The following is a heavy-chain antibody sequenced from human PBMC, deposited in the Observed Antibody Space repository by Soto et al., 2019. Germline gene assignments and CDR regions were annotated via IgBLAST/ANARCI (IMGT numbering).Heavy chain of an antibody. J-gene: IGHJ6*02. CDR1: GYTFTSYD. D-gene: IGHD6-6*01. Sequence: VASVKVSCKASGYTFTSYDINWVRQATGQGLEWMGWMNPNSGNTGYAQKFQGRVTMTRNTSISTAYMELSSLRSEDTAVYYCARGVEYSSSLGSYYYYGMDVWGQGTTVTVSS. CDR3: ARGVEYSSSLGSYYYYGMDV. V-gene: IGHV1-8*01. CDR2: MNPNSGNT.